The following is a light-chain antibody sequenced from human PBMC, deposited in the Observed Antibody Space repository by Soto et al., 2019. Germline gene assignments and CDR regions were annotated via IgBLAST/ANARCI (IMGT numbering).Light chain of an antibody. J-gene: IGKJ1*01. Sequence: ALRMTQSPSSFSASTGDRVTITCRASQAISSYLAWYQQKPGKAPKLLIYAASTLQSGVPSRFSGSGSGTDFTLTISCLQSEDFATYFCQQYYNYPRTFGQGTKVEIK. V-gene: IGKV1-8*01. CDR2: AAS. CDR3: QQYYNYPRT. CDR1: QAISSY.